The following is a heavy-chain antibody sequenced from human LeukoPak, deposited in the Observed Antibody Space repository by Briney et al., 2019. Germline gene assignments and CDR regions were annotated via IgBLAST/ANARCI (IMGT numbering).Heavy chain of an antibody. CDR1: GGSISSYY. Sequence: SETLSLTCTVSGGSISSYYWSWIRQPPGKGLEWIGYIYYSGTTNYNPSLKSRVTISVDTSKNQFSLKLSSVTAADTAVYYCARGVYIAAAQYGYWGQGTPVTVSS. CDR3: ARGVYIAAAQYGY. CDR2: IYYSGTT. J-gene: IGHJ4*02. V-gene: IGHV4-59*01. D-gene: IGHD6-13*01.